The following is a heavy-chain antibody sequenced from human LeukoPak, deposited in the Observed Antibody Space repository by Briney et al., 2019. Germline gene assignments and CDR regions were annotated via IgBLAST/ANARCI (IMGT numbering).Heavy chain of an antibody. D-gene: IGHD4-17*01. V-gene: IGHV4-59*01. Sequence: NPSETLSLTCTVSGGSISSYYWSWIRQPPGKGLEWIGYIYYSGSTNYNPSPKSRVTISVDTSKNQFSLKLSSVTAADTAVYYCAGGIYDYGDYGPDAFDIWGQGTMVTVSS. CDR2: IYYSGST. CDR3: AGGIYDYGDYGPDAFDI. CDR1: GGSISSYY. J-gene: IGHJ3*02.